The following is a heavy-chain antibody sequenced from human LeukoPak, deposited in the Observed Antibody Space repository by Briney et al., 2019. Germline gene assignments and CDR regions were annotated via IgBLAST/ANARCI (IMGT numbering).Heavy chain of an antibody. Sequence: GGSLRLSCAASGFTFDDYGMSWVRQAPGKGPECVSGINWNGGSTGYADSVKGRFTISRDNAKNSLYLQMNSLRAEDTALYYCARDLPTYYDFWSGYLNWFDPWGQGTLVTVSS. J-gene: IGHJ5*02. V-gene: IGHV3-20*04. D-gene: IGHD3-3*01. CDR2: INWNGGST. CDR3: ARDLPTYYDFWSGYLNWFDP. CDR1: GFTFDDYG.